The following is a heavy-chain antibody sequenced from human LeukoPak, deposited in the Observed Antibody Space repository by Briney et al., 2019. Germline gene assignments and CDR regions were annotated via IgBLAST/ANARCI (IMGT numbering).Heavy chain of an antibody. CDR2: IYNSGST. V-gene: IGHV4-34*01. CDR3: AKAYESSSSWYDY. CDR1: GGSFSGYY. J-gene: IGHJ4*02. Sequence: SETLSLTCAVYGGSFSGYYWSWTRPPPGKGLEWIGEIYNSGSTNYNPSPQSRVTISVATSKNQLSLKLSVVAAADTAVYYCAKAYESSSSWYDYWGQGTLVTVSS. D-gene: IGHD6-13*01.